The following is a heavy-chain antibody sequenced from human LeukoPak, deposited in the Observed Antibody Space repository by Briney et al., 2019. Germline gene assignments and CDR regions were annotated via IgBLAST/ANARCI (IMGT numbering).Heavy chain of an antibody. D-gene: IGHD4-23*01. V-gene: IGHV4-59*08. Sequence: PSETLSLTCTVSGGSISSYYWTWIRQPPGKGLEYIGYIYYSGSTNYNPSLKSRVTISVDTSQNQFSLKLSSVTAADTAVYYCARREHDYGGVEGAFDIWGQGTMVTVSS. CDR3: ARREHDYGGVEGAFDI. J-gene: IGHJ3*02. CDR2: IYYSGST. CDR1: GGSISSYY.